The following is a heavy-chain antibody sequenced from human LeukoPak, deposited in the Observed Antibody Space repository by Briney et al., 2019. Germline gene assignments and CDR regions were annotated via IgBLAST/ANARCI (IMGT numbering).Heavy chain of an antibody. CDR3: ARKMRDSGSYPD. D-gene: IGHD3-10*01. Sequence: ASVKVSCKASGYTFTSYAMHWVRQAPGQRLEWMGWINAGNGNTKYSQKFRGRVTMTRDTSISTVYMELSSLKSEDTAVYYCARKMRDSGSYPDWGPGTLVTVSS. V-gene: IGHV1-3*01. J-gene: IGHJ4*02. CDR2: INAGNGNT. CDR1: GYTFTSYA.